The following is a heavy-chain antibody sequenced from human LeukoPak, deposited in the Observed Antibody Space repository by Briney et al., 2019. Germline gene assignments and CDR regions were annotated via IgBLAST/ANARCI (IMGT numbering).Heavy chain of an antibody. D-gene: IGHD6-13*01. CDR1: GGSISSYY. CDR3: ARVRTGSSWYTLGWYFDL. V-gene: IGHV4-59*01. CDR2: IYYSGST. Sequence: PSETLSLTCTVSGGSISSYYWSWIRQPPGQGLEWIGYIYYSGSTNYNPSLKSRVTISLDTSNNQSSLKLSYVTAADTAVYYCARVRTGSSWYTLGWYFDLWGRGTLVTVSS. J-gene: IGHJ2*01.